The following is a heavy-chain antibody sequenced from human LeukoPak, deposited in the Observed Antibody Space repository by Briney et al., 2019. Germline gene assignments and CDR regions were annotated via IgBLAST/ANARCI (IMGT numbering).Heavy chain of an antibody. J-gene: IGHJ3*02. D-gene: IGHD3-9*01. CDR2: ISDSGGST. CDR1: GFTFSSYA. CDR3: AKDLGRYFDWLPNRDAFDI. Sequence: GGSLRLSCAASGFTFSSYAMSWVRQAPGKGLEWVSAISDSGGSTYYADSVKGRFTISRDNSKNTLYLQMNSLRAEDTAVYYCAKDLGRYFDWLPNRDAFDIWGQGTMVTVSS. V-gene: IGHV3-23*01.